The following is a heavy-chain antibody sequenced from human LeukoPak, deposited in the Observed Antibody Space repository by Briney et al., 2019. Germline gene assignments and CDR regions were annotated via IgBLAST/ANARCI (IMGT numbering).Heavy chain of an antibody. D-gene: IGHD6-19*01. CDR2: IDASGVNT. J-gene: IGHJ5*02. Sequence: GGSLRLSCAASRFTFSGYAMYWVRQAPGKGLEWVSCIDASGVNTYYADSVKGRFTISRDNSNNTLYLQMYSLRAEDTAVYYCAKGSGSGWYGWFDPWGQGTLVTVSS. CDR1: RFTFSGYA. CDR3: AKGSGSGWYGWFDP. V-gene: IGHV3-23*01.